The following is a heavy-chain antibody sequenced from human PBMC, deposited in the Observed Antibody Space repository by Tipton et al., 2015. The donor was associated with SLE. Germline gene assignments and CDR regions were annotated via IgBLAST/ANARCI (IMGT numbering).Heavy chain of an antibody. CDR1: GGSISSGSYY. V-gene: IGHV4-61*02. D-gene: IGHD2-21*01. Sequence: TLSLTCTVSGGSISSGSYYWSWIRQPAGKGLEWIGRFYTSGSTNYNPSLKSRVTISVDTSKNLFSVKLSSVTAADTAVYYCASHVAGYAFDIWGQGTMVTVSS. CDR3: ASHVAGYAFDI. CDR2: FYTSGST. J-gene: IGHJ3*02.